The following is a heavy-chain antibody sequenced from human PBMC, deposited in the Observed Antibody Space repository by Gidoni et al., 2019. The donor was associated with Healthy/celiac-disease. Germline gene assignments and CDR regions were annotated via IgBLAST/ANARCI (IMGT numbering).Heavy chain of an antibody. Sequence: EVQLVESGGGLVQPGGSLRLSCAASGFTFSSYWMRWVRQAPGKGLEGVANIKQDGSEKYYVDSVKGRFTISRDNAKNSLYLQMNSLRAEDTAVYYCAREDDILTGYRNDAFDIWGQGTMVTVSS. D-gene: IGHD3-9*01. CDR2: IKQDGSEK. J-gene: IGHJ3*02. V-gene: IGHV3-7*03. CDR1: GFTFSSYW. CDR3: AREDDILTGYRNDAFDI.